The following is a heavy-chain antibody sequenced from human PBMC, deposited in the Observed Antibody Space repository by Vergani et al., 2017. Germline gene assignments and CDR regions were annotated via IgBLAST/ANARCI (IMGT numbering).Heavy chain of an antibody. Sequence: EVQLVESGGGLVQPGGSLRLSCAASGFTFSSYDMHWVRQATGKGLEWVSAIGTAGDTYYPGSVKGRFTISRENAKNTLYLQMNSLRAEDTAVYYCARDKDYDSSGPLGYWGQGTLVTVSS. V-gene: IGHV3-13*01. D-gene: IGHD3-22*01. J-gene: IGHJ4*02. CDR2: IGTAGDT. CDR3: ARDKDYDSSGPLGY. CDR1: GFTFSSYD.